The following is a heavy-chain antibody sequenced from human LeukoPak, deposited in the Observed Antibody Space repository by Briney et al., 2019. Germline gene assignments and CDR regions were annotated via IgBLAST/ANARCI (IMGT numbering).Heavy chain of an antibody. CDR1: GFTFTTYW. CDR3: ARDTPITMIVVVIRGAFDI. J-gene: IGHJ3*02. D-gene: IGHD3-22*01. V-gene: IGHV3-7*01. Sequence: GGSLRLSCAASGFTFTTYWMTWVRQAPGKGLEWVANIKQDGSDKYYVDSVKGRFTISRDNARNSLYLQMNSLRAEDTAVYYCARDTPITMIVVVIRGAFDIWGQGTMVTVSS. CDR2: IKQDGSDK.